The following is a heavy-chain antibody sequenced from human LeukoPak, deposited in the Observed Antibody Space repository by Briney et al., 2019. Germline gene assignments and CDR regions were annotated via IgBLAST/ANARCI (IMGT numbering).Heavy chain of an antibody. CDR3: ARVTYYYDSSGPLGLYGYYYYGMDV. J-gene: IGHJ6*02. CDR1: GYSISSGYY. D-gene: IGHD3-22*01. V-gene: IGHV4-38-2*02. Sequence: SETLSLTCTVSGYSISSGYYWGWIRQPPGKGLEWIGSIYHSGGTYDNPSLKSRVTISVDTSKNQFSLKLSSVTAADTAVYYCARVTYYYDSSGPLGLYGYYYYGMDVWGQGTTVTVSS. CDR2: IYHSGGT.